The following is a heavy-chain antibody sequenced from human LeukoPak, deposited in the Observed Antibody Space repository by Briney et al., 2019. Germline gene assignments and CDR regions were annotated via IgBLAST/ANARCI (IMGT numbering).Heavy chain of an antibody. V-gene: IGHV1-2*02. CDR2: INPNSGDT. CDR1: GYTFTGYY. J-gene: IGHJ4*02. CDR3: ARDNTAAGPFDY. Sequence: ASVKVSCQASGYTFTGYYMHWVRQAPGQGLEWMGWINPNSGDTNYAQKFQGRVTMTRDTSTSTVYMEVSSLRSEDTAVYYCARDNTAAGPFDYWGQGTLVTVSS. D-gene: IGHD6-13*01.